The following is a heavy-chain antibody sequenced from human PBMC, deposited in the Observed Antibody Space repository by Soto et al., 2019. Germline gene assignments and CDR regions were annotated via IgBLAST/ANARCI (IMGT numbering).Heavy chain of an antibody. J-gene: IGHJ6*02. CDR1: GYSFTSYW. CDR3: ARRTRGYCSSTSCYKNYYYGMDV. CDR2: IDPSDSYT. D-gene: IGHD2-2*02. Sequence: GESLKISCKGSGYSFTSYWISWVRQMPGKGLEGMGRIDPSDSYTNYSPSFQGHVTISADKSISTAYLQWSSLKASDTAMYYCARRTRGYCSSTSCYKNYYYGMDVWGQGTTVTVSS. V-gene: IGHV5-10-1*01.